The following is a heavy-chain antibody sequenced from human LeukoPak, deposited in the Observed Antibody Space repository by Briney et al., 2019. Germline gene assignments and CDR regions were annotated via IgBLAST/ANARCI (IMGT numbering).Heavy chain of an antibody. CDR2: MNPNSGNT. J-gene: IGHJ6*02. V-gene: IGHV1-8*01. Sequence: ASVKVSCKASGYTFTSYDINWVLQATGQGLEWMGWMNPNSGNTGYAQKFQGRVTMTRNTSISTAYMELSSLRSEDTAVYYCAREWRTSIVVVPAAMGDYYYGMDVWGQGTTVTVSS. CDR3: AREWRTSIVVVPAAMGDYYYGMDV. CDR1: GYTFTSYD. D-gene: IGHD2-2*01.